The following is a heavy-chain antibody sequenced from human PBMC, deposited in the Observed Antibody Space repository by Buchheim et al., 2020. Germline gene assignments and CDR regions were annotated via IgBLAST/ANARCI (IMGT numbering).Heavy chain of an antibody. J-gene: IGHJ6*02. CDR3: ARHFGYTYGLDYFYGMDI. CDR2: IYPSDSDT. V-gene: IGHV5-51*01. CDR1: GYTFTSYW. Sequence: EVQLVQSGAEVQKPGESLKLSCKVSGYTFTSYWIGWVRQMSGKGLEWMGIIYPSDSDTRYNPSFQGQVTISVDKSISTAYLHWSSLKASDTAIYYCARHFGYTYGLDYFYGMDIWGQGTT. D-gene: IGHD5-18*01.